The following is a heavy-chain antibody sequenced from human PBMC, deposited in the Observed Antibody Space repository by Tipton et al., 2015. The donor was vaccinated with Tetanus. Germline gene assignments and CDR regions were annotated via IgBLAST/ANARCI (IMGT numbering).Heavy chain of an antibody. Sequence: VQLVQSGGGLIQPGGSLRLSCAASGVTVSGNYMSWVRQAPGKGLEWVSVIYTGGSADHTDSVKGRFTISRDNSKNTLFLQMNSLRAEDTAVYYCARETSLTTSYWGQGTLVTVSS. CDR3: ARETSLTTSY. J-gene: IGHJ1*01. D-gene: IGHD4-17*01. CDR1: GVTVSGNY. CDR2: IYTGGSA. V-gene: IGHV3-53*01.